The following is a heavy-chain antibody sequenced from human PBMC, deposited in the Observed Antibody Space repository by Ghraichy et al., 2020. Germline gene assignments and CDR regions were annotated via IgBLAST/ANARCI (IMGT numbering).Heavy chain of an antibody. V-gene: IGHV3-23*01. D-gene: IGHD2-15*01. CDR3: AKSAGGNCTGGSCFKFDY. Sequence: GSLNISCAASGFTFSNYAMTWVRQAPGKGLEWVSGISGNGGTTYYAESVKGRFTISRDNSKNTLYLQMNSLRAEDTAVYYCAKSAGGNCTGGSCFKFDYWGQGTLVTVSS. J-gene: IGHJ4*02. CDR1: GFTFSNYA. CDR2: ISGNGGTT.